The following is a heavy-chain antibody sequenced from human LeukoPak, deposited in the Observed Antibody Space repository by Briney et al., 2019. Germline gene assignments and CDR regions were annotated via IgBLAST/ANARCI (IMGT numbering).Heavy chain of an antibody. CDR3: AREYISTNWFDP. D-gene: IGHD1-1*01. CDR1: GGSVSSDSYY. V-gene: IGHV4-61*01. CDR2: IYYSGST. J-gene: IGHJ5*02. Sequence: SKTLSLTCTVSGGSVSSDSYYWSWIRQPPGKGLEWIGYIYYSGSTNYNPSLKSRVTISVDTSKNQFSLKLSSVTAADTAVYYCAREYISTNWFDPWGQGTLVTVSS.